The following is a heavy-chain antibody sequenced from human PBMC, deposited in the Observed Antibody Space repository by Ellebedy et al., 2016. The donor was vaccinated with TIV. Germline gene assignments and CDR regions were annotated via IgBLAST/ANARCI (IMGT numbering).Heavy chain of an antibody. D-gene: IGHD3-3*01. CDR3: MRLGRPGIRLLDYLRP. V-gene: IGHV5-51*01. J-gene: IGHJ5*02. CDR2: IYPDDSYV. Sequence: GESLKISXEASGYTFTNYWIGWVRQTPGRGLEWMGSIYPDDSYVKYGPTFEGHVTISVDKSINTAYLQWSSLEASDTGRYFCMRLGRPGIRLLDYLRPWGQGTAVTVSA. CDR1: GYTFTNYW.